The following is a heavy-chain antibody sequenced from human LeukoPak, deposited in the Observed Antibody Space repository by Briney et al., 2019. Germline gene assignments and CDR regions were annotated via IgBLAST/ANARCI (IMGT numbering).Heavy chain of an antibody. CDR2: ISTDNGDT. D-gene: IGHD1-1*01. V-gene: IGHV1-18*01. CDR1: GYTFTSYG. J-gene: IGHJ5*02. Sequence: ASVKVSCKASGYTFTSYGITWVQQAPGQGLEWMGWISTDNGDTNYAQKLQGRVTMTTDTSTSTAYMELRSLRSEDSAVYYCARVKYNWNDIFENWFDPWGQGTLVTVSS. CDR3: ARVKYNWNDIFENWFDP.